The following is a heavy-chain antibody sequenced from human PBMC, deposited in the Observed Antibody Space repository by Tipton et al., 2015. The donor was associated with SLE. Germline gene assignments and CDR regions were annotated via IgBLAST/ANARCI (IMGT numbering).Heavy chain of an antibody. J-gene: IGHJ4*02. Sequence: PGLVKPSQTLSLTCAISGDTVFSNTAAWNWIRQSPSRGLEWLGRTYYRSKWYNDYAVSVNSRITINPDTSKNQFSLQLNSVTPEDTAVYYCARDRELGIEGSDYWGQGTLVTVSS. D-gene: IGHD7-27*01. CDR2: TYYRSKWYN. CDR1: GDTVFSNTAA. CDR3: ARDRELGIEGSDY. V-gene: IGHV6-1*01.